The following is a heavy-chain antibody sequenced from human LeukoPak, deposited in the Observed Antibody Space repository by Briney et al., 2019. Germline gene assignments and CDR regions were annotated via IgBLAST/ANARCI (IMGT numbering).Heavy chain of an antibody. CDR1: GFTFDDYG. V-gene: IGHV3-20*04. CDR3: ARGIRFLEWLSGSDY. CDR2: INWNGGST. J-gene: IGHJ4*02. D-gene: IGHD3-3*01. Sequence: GGSLRLSCAASGFTFDDYGMSWVRQAPGKGLEWVSGINWNGGSTGYADSVKGRFAISRDNAKNSLYLQMNSLRVEDTALYYCARGIRFLEWLSGSDYWGQGTLVTVSS.